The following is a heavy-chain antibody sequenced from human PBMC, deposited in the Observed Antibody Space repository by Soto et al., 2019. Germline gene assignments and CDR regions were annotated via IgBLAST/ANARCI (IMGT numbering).Heavy chain of an antibody. D-gene: IGHD3-10*01. J-gene: IGHJ6*02. CDR2: ISSSGPYT. V-gene: IGHV3-11*06. Sequence: QVKLVESGGGLAKPGGSLRLSCAASGFTFNDYYMSWVRQSPGKGLEWVSYISSSGPYTKYGDSVKGRFTISRDNAKNSLYLQMSSLRVEDTAVYYCARVPVSMVRGYGMDVWGQGTTVTVSS. CDR3: ARVPVSMVRGYGMDV. CDR1: GFTFNDYY.